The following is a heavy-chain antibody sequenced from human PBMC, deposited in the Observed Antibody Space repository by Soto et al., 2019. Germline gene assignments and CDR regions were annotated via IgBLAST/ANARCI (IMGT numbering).Heavy chain of an antibody. CDR1: GFTFRSYE. V-gene: IGHV3-48*03. D-gene: IGHD2-21*02. Sequence: EVQLVESGGGLVQPGGTLTLSCAASGFTFRSYEMNWVRQAPGKGLEWVSYISRSGTTIYYADSVKGRFTISRDNAKNSLYVQMNSLRVEVTAVYYCARNWGDPNWASDYYGMDVWGQGTTVTVS. CDR3: ARNWGDPNWASDYYGMDV. J-gene: IGHJ6*02. CDR2: ISRSGTTI.